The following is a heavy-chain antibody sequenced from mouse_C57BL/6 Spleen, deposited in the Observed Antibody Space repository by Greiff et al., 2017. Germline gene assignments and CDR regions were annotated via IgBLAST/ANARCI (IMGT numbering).Heavy chain of an antibody. CDR3: ARGETVVATPFDY. Sequence: EVNVVESGPELVKPGDSVKISCKASGYSFTGYFMNWVMQSHGKSLEWIGRINPYNGDTFYNQKFKGKATLTVDKSSSTAHMELRSLTSEDSAVYYCARGETVVATPFDYWGQGTTLTVSS. CDR1: GYSFTGYF. J-gene: IGHJ2*01. V-gene: IGHV1-20*01. D-gene: IGHD1-1*01. CDR2: INPYNGDT.